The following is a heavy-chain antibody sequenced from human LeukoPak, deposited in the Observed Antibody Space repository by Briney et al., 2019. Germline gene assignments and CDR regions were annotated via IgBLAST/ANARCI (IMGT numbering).Heavy chain of an antibody. D-gene: IGHD1-1*01. CDR1: GYTFTDYY. J-gene: IGHJ4*02. V-gene: IGHV1-46*01. Sequence: ASVKVSCKASGYTFTDYYMEWVRQAPGQGLEWMGIIDPSGGSTSYAQKFQGRVTMTRDTSTSTVYMELSSLRSEDTAVYYCARDNTTTGPFDYWGQGTLVTVSS. CDR3: ARDNTTTGPFDY. CDR2: IDPSGGST.